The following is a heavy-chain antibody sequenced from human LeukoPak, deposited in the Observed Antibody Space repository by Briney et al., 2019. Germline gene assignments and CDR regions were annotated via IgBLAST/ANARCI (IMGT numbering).Heavy chain of an antibody. CDR3: ARVDSYPFP. CDR2: IKQDGRDK. D-gene: IGHD5-18*01. J-gene: IGHJ5*02. CDR1: GFTFSSYY. Sequence: GTLTLTCAAYGFTFSSYYRSWVRQAPGKGLEWVANIKQDGRDKYYKDSVKGRITINRANAKTSLYLQMNSLRAEDTAVYYCARVDSYPFPWGQGTLVTVSS. V-gene: IGHV3-7*03.